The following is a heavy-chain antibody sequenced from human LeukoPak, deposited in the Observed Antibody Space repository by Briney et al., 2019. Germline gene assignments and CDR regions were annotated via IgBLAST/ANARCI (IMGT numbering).Heavy chain of an antibody. CDR3: ARDGYGNNYMDV. CDR2: IYSGGTT. J-gene: IGHJ6*03. V-gene: IGHV3-53*01. D-gene: IGHD1/OR15-1a*01. CDR1: GFSVSSNF. Sequence: GGSLRLYCAASGFSVSSNFMSWVRQAPGKGLEWVSVIYSGGTTYYADSVKGRFTISRDNSKNTLSLQMNSLRAEDTAVYYCARDGYGNNYMDVSGKGTTVTVSS.